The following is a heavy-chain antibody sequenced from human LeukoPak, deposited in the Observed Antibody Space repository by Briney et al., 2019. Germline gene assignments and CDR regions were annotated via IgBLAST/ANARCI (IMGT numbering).Heavy chain of an antibody. D-gene: IGHD5-18*01. V-gene: IGHV3-48*01. Sequence: QPGGSLRLSCEASGFTFSTYSMNWVRQAPGKGLEWVSYISGSSSAIYYAGSVKGRFTISRDNAKNSLYLQMNSLRAEDTAVYYCARDSAATAILAFNWFDPWGQGTLVTVSS. CDR2: ISGSSSAI. CDR1: GFTFSTYS. J-gene: IGHJ5*02. CDR3: ARDSAATAILAFNWFDP.